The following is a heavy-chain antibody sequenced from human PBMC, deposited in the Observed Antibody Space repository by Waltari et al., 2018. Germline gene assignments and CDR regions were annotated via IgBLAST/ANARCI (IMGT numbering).Heavy chain of an antibody. D-gene: IGHD4-17*01. Sequence: QVQLQESGPGLVRPSATLSLTCTVSGYSISSGYFWGWIRQPPGKVLEWIGTNYHRGTTHYAPSLEGRVTMSVDTSKNQFSLKLSSVNAADTAVYYCARVPSNYGDHVLFDYWGQGTLVTVSS. CDR3: ARVPSNYGDHVLFDY. CDR2: NYHRGTT. CDR1: GYSISSGYF. V-gene: IGHV4-38-2*02. J-gene: IGHJ4*02.